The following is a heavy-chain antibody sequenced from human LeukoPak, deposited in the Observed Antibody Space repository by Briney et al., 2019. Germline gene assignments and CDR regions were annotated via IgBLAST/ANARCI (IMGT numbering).Heavy chain of an antibody. Sequence: GGSLRLSCAASGFTFSSYSMNWVRQAPGKGLEWVSSISSSSSYIYYADSVKGRFTISRDNDKNSLYLQMNSLRAEDTAVYYCARDRGFFCSGGSCYSRAHFDYWGQGTLVTVSS. V-gene: IGHV3-21*01. J-gene: IGHJ4*02. CDR3: ARDRGFFCSGGSCYSRAHFDY. CDR2: ISSSSSYI. D-gene: IGHD2-15*01. CDR1: GFTFSSYS.